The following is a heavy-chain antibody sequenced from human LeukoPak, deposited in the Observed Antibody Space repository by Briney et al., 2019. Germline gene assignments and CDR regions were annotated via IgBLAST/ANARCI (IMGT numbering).Heavy chain of an antibody. V-gene: IGHV4-59*01. Sequence: SETLSLTCTVSGGSISSYYWSWLRQPPGKGLEWIGYISHSGSTNYNPSLKSRVTISVDTSKNQFSLKLSSVTAADTAVYYCAGYSLDAFDIWGQGTMVTVSS. D-gene: IGHD6-13*01. CDR2: ISHSGST. CDR1: GGSISSYY. CDR3: AGYSLDAFDI. J-gene: IGHJ3*02.